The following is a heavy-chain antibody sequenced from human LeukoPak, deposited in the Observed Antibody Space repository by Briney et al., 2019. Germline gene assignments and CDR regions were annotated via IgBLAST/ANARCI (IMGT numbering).Heavy chain of an antibody. J-gene: IGHJ4*02. CDR1: VGAISGYY. Sequence: PSETLSVTCTVSVGAISGYYWSWIRQAPGERLEWIGYIYHSVGTNYNPSLKSRVAISVDTSENQFSLKPSSVTAADTAVYYCARTYPEINDRSSWYLPSYYFDYWGQGTLVTVSS. V-gene: IGHV4-59*12. CDR2: IYHSVGT. D-gene: IGHD6-13*01. CDR3: ARTYPEINDRSSWYLPSYYFDY.